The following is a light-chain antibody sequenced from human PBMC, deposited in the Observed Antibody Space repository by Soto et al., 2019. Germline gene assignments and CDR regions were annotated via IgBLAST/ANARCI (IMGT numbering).Light chain of an antibody. Sequence: DIQLTQSPPTLSASVGDRVTITCRASQTISTWMAWYQQKPGKAPKLPVYDASTLQSGVASRFSGSGSGTDFTLTISSLQPEDFATYYCQQSYSTPYTFGQGTRLEIK. J-gene: IGKJ5*01. CDR2: DAS. CDR3: QQSYSTPYT. V-gene: IGKV1-39*01. CDR1: QTISTW.